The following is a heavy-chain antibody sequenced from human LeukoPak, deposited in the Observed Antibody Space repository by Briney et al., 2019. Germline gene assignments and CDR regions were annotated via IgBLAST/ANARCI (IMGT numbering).Heavy chain of an antibody. D-gene: IGHD3-22*01. V-gene: IGHV3-11*01. J-gene: IGHJ4*02. CDR3: ARETYYYDSSGYPDY. Sequence: PGGSLRLSCAASGFTFSDYYMSWNRQGPGKGLEGVSYISSSGSTIYYADSGKGRFTISRDNSKNSLYLQMNSLRAEDTAVYYCARETYYYDSSGYPDYWGQGTLVTVSS. CDR1: GFTFSDYY. CDR2: ISSSGSTI.